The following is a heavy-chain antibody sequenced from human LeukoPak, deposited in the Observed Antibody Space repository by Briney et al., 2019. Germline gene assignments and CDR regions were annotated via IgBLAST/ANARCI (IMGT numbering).Heavy chain of an antibody. V-gene: IGHV3-74*01. CDR2: INRDGSTT. J-gene: IGHJ6*02. CDR3: ARDEGTYGMDV. D-gene: IGHD1-1*01. CDR1: GFTFSSYR. Sequence: AGGFLRLSCAASGFTFSSYRMHWVRQTPGEGLVWVSRINRDGSTTNYADSVKGRFTISRDNAKNTLYLQMNSLRAEDAAVYYCARDEGTYGMDVWGQGTTVTVSS.